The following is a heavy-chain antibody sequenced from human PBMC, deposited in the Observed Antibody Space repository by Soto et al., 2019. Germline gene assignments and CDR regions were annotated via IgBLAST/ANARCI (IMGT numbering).Heavy chain of an antibody. J-gene: IGHJ5*02. CDR2: INSDGSST. CDR3: ARNKYDILTGYYHNWFDP. Sequence: GGSLGLSCAASGFPFRSYWMHWVRQAPGKGLVWVSRINSDGSSTSYADSVKGRFTISRDNAKNTLYLQMNSLRAEDTAVYYCARNKYDILTGYYHNWFDPWGQGTLVTVSS. CDR1: GFPFRSYW. V-gene: IGHV3-74*01. D-gene: IGHD3-9*01.